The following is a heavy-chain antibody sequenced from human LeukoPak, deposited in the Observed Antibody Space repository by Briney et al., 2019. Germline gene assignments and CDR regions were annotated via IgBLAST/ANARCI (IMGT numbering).Heavy chain of an antibody. J-gene: IGHJ4*02. CDR2: ISSSSSYI. CDR1: GFTFSSYS. Sequence: PGGSLRLSCAASGFTFSSYSMNWVRQAPGKGLEWVSSISSSSSYIYYADSVKGRFAISRDNAKNSLYLQMNSLRAEDMAFYYCAKGGHYDILARYFDYWGQGTLVTVSS. V-gene: IGHV3-21*04. CDR3: AKGGHYDILARYFDY. D-gene: IGHD3-9*01.